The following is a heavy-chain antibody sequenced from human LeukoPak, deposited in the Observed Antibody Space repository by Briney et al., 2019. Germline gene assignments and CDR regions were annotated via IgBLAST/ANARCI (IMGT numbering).Heavy chain of an antibody. Sequence: GGSLRLSXAASGFTFSSYAMSWVRQAPGKGLEWVSAISGSGGSTYYADSVKGRFTISRDNSKNTLYLQMNSLRAEDTAVYYCAKDTEHIVVVIAIRGAFDIWGQGTMVTVSS. V-gene: IGHV3-23*01. CDR1: GFTFSSYA. J-gene: IGHJ3*02. D-gene: IGHD2-21*01. CDR3: AKDTEHIVVVIAIRGAFDI. CDR2: ISGSGGST.